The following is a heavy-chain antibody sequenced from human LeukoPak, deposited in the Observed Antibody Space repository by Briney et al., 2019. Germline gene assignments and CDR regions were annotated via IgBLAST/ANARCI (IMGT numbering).Heavy chain of an antibody. CDR3: ARGRDGYNYGPFDY. J-gene: IGHJ4*02. CDR2: VYYSGST. CDR1: GGSISPYF. Sequence: SETLSLTCTVSGGSISPYFWGWIRQPPGKGLERIGYVYYSGSTDYNPSLKSRVTISVDTSKNQFSLKLSSVTAADTAVYYCARGRDGYNYGPFDYWGQGTLVTVSS. V-gene: IGHV4-59*01. D-gene: IGHD5-24*01.